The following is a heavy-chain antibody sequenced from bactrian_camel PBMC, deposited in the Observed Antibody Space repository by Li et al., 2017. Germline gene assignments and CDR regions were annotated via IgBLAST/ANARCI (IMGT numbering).Heavy chain of an antibody. V-gene: IGHV3S55*01. D-gene: IGHD6*01. CDR2: FDNGGSP. CDR1: KLTSDDFD. Sequence: HVQLVESGGGSVQTGGSLRLSCTASKLTSDDFDVAWYRQAPGTRCETVASFDNGGSPYYSDSVKGRFTISQDNAENTVYLQMNRLKPEDTAVYYCAADESDPDCGLLVRGVHPNGGIWGQGTQVTVS. CDR3: AADESDPDCGLLVRGVHPNGGI. J-gene: IGHJ4*01.